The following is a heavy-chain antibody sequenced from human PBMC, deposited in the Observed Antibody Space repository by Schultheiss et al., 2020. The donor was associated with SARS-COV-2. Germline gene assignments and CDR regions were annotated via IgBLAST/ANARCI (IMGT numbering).Heavy chain of an antibody. J-gene: IGHJ3*02. CDR3: AKVRAVAGTRIGAFDI. Sequence: GESLKISCAASGFTFSSYAMSWVRQAPGKGLEWVSAISGSGGSTYYADSVKGRFTISRDNSKNTLYLQMNSLRAEDTAVYYCAKVRAVAGTRIGAFDIWGQGTMVTVSS. CDR2: ISGSGGST. D-gene: IGHD6-19*01. CDR1: GFTFSSYA. V-gene: IGHV3-23*01.